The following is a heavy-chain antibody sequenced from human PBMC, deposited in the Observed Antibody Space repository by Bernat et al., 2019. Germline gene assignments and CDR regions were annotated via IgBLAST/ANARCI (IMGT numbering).Heavy chain of an antibody. Sequence: QVRLQESGPGLVKPSQTLSLTCSVFGDSISSGDYFWSWIRQHPGKGPAWIGYILYSGSTYYNPSLKSRVTISLDTSKNQFSLKVNSVTAADTAVYYCAKVPPRANYYGSGIPVEIWGQGTMVTVSS. CDR1: GDSISSGDYF. CDR3: AKVPPRANYYGSGIPVEI. J-gene: IGHJ3*02. V-gene: IGHV4-31*03. CDR2: ILYSGST. D-gene: IGHD3-10*01.